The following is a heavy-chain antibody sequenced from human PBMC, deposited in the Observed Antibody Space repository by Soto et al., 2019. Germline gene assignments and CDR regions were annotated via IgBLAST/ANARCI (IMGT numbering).Heavy chain of an antibody. D-gene: IGHD6-19*01. J-gene: IGHJ5*02. CDR1: GGSISSGDYY. CDR2: IYYSGST. Sequence: QVQLQESGPGLVKPSQTLSLTCTVSGGSISSGDYYWSWIRQPPGKGLEWIGYIYYSGSTYYNPSLKRRITISGDTSKNQFSLNLSSLTAADTAVYYCARVLFLAVAGKSEGWFDPWGQGTLVTVSS. V-gene: IGHV4-30-4*01. CDR3: ARVLFLAVAGKSEGWFDP.